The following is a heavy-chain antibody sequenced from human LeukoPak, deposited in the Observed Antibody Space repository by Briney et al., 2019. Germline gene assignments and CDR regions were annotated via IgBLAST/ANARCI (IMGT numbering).Heavy chain of an antibody. J-gene: IGHJ4*02. Sequence: SETLSLTCTVSGGSISSSSFYWGWIRQPPGKGLEWIGSMYYTGSYTGTTYYNPSLESRVTVSVDTSKNLCSLKLTSVTAADTAVYYCARGRHNHQPHLGYGYWGQGTLVTVSS. V-gene: IGHV4-39*01. D-gene: IGHD5-18*01. CDR3: ARGRHNHQPHLGYGY. CDR2: MYYTGSYTGTT. CDR1: GGSISSSSFY.